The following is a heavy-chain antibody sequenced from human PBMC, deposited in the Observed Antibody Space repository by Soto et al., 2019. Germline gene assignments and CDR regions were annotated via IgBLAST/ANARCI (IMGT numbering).Heavy chain of an antibody. CDR1: GGSISSYY. D-gene: IGHD5-18*01. J-gene: IGHJ6*02. CDR2: IYYSGST. CDR3: ARDSIGYSYGSTLLYYYYGMDV. V-gene: IGHV4-59*01. Sequence: PSETLSLTCTVSGGSISSYYWSWIRQPPGKGLEWIGYIYYSGSTNYNPSLKSRVTISVDTSKNQFSLKLSSVTAADTAVYYCARDSIGYSYGSTLLYYYYGMDVWGQGTKVTVSS.